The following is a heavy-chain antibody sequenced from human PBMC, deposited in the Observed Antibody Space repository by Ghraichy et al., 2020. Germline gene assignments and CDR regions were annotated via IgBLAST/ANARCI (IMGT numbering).Heavy chain of an antibody. V-gene: IGHV4-30-4*01. D-gene: IGHD5-18*01. J-gene: IGHJ4*02. CDR1: GGSISSGDYY. CDR3: AREDTAMVENYFDY. Sequence: SETLSLTCNVSGGSISSGDYYWSWIRQPPGKGLEWIGYIYYSGSTYYNPSLKSRVTISVDTSKNQFSLKLSSVTAADTAVYYCAREDTAMVENYFDYWGQGILVTVS. CDR2: IYYSGST.